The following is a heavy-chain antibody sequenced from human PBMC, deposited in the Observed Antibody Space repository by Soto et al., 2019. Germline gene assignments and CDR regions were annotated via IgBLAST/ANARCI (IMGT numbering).Heavy chain of an antibody. CDR2: IIPIFGTA. D-gene: IGHD3-22*01. Sequence: SVKVSCKASGGTFSSYAISWVRQAPGQGLEWMGGIIPIFGTANYAQKFQGRVTITADKSTSTAYMELSSLRSEDTAVYYCASRPRWYDSSGYSGSDDAFDIWGQGTMVTV. V-gene: IGHV1-69*06. CDR3: ASRPRWYDSSGYSGSDDAFDI. J-gene: IGHJ3*02. CDR1: GGTFSSYA.